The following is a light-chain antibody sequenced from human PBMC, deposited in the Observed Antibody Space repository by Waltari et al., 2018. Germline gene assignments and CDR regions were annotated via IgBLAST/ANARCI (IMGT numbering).Light chain of an antibody. Sequence: QSALTQPASVSGSPGQSITISCTVTSHAVGVSNYVSWYQQHPGKAPKLMIYYVSHRPSVVSNRCSGSKSGNTASLTISGLQAEDEADYYCSSYTSSSTVVFGGGTKLTVL. V-gene: IGLV2-14*03. CDR2: YVS. CDR1: SHAVGVSNY. CDR3: SSYTSSSTVV. J-gene: IGLJ2*01.